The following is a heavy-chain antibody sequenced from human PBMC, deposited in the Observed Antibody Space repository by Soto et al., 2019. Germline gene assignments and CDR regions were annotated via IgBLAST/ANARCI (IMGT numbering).Heavy chain of an antibody. CDR3: ARTSAAGKYYYGMEV. Sequence: GESMKVSCKGSGYSFTSYWIGWVRQMPGKGLEWMGIIYPGDSDTRYSPSFQGQVTISADKSISTAYLQWSSLKASDTAMYYCARTSAAGKYYYGMEVWGQGTTVTVSS. CDR2: IYPGDSDT. J-gene: IGHJ6*02. D-gene: IGHD6-13*01. V-gene: IGHV5-51*01. CDR1: GYSFTSYW.